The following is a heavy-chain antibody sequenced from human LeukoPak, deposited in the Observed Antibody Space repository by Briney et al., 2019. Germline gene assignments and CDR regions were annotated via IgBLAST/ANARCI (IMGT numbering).Heavy chain of an antibody. Sequence: ASVKVSCKTSGYTFTSYHITWVRQAPGQGLEWMGWISGYNGNTNYAQKFQGRVSMTTDTSTSTAYMELRSLRSDDTAVYYCARDRGYGSGSYVDWFDPWGQGTLVTVSS. V-gene: IGHV1-18*01. CDR3: ARDRGYGSGSYVDWFDP. J-gene: IGHJ5*02. CDR1: GYTFTSYH. CDR2: ISGYNGNT. D-gene: IGHD3-10*01.